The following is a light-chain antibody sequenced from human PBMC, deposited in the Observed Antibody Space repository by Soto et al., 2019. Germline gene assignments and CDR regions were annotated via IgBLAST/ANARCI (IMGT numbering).Light chain of an antibody. V-gene: IGLV1-51*01. CDR2: DNS. J-gene: IGLJ2*01. CDR1: STNIGNHY. CDR3: GTWDSSLSAGV. Sequence: QSVLTQPPSVSGAPGQKVTISCSGSSTNIGNHYISWYQHLPGTAPKLLIYDNSERPSGIPDRFSGSKSVTSATLGITGLQTGDEADYYCGTWDSSLSAGVFGGGTKLTVL.